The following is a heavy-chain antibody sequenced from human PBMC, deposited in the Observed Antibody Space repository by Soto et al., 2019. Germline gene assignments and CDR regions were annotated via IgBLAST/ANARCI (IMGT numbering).Heavy chain of an antibody. CDR3: AKDIGRDTATPAAFDY. J-gene: IGHJ4*02. V-gene: IGHV3-9*01. CDR1: GFTFEDYA. D-gene: IGHD5-18*01. CDR2: ISWNSGSI. Sequence: EVQLVESGGCLVQPGRYLRLSCAASGFTFEDYAMHWVRQAPGKGLEWVSGISWNSGSIGYAESVKGRFTISRDNAKNSLYLQMNSLRAEDTALYYCAKDIGRDTATPAAFDYWGQGTLVTVSS.